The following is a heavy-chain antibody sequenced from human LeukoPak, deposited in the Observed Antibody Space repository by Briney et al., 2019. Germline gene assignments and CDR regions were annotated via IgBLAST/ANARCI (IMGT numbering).Heavy chain of an antibody. CDR2: ISGTGGST. CDR3: AKDQRYFGSGSDSYFDY. CDR1: GFTFSSYT. Sequence: PGGSLRLSCAASGFTFSSYTMSWVRQAPGKGLDWVSSISGTGGSTYYADSVKGRFTISRDNSRNTLFLQMNSLRAEDTVVYYCAKDQRYFGSGSDSYFDYWGQGTLVTVSS. D-gene: IGHD3-10*01. V-gene: IGHV3-23*01. J-gene: IGHJ4*02.